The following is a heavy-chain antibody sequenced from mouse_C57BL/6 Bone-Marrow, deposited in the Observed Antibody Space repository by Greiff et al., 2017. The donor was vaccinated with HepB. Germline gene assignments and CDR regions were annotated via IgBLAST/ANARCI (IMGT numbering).Heavy chain of an antibody. V-gene: IGHV1-54*01. J-gene: IGHJ1*03. CDR3: ALYYGSSYWYFDV. CDR1: GYAFTNYL. Sequence: QVQLKQSGAELVRPGTSVKVSCKASGYAFTNYLIEWVKQRPGQGLEWIGVINTGSGGTNYNEKFKGKATLTADKSSSTAYMQLSSLTSEDSAVYFCALYYGSSYWYFDVWGTGTTVTVSS. D-gene: IGHD1-1*01. CDR2: INTGSGGT.